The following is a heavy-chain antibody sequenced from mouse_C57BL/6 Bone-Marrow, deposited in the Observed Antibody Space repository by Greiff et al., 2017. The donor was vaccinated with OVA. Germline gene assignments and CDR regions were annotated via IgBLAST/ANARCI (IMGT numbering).Heavy chain of an antibody. D-gene: IGHD1-1*01. Sequence: VQLQQSGAELVRPGASVKLSCTASGFNIKDDYMHWVKQRPEQGLEWIGWIDPENGDTEYASKFQGKATITADTSSNTAYLQLSSLTSEDTAVYYCTPTVVATRYFDVWGTGTTVTVSS. V-gene: IGHV14-4*01. CDR1: GFNIKDDY. J-gene: IGHJ1*03. CDR3: TPTVVATRYFDV. CDR2: IDPENGDT.